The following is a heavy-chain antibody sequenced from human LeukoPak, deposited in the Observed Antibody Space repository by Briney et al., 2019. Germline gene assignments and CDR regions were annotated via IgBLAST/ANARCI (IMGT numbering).Heavy chain of an antibody. Sequence: PGGSLRLSCAASGFTFSTYTMNWVRQAPGKGLEWVANIKQDGSEKYYVDSVKGRFTISRDNAKNSLYLQMNSLRAEDTAVYYCARDKVVGPSNFDYWGQGTLVTVSS. CDR1: GFTFSTYT. CDR2: IKQDGSEK. CDR3: ARDKVVGPSNFDY. J-gene: IGHJ4*02. D-gene: IGHD1-26*01. V-gene: IGHV3-7*01.